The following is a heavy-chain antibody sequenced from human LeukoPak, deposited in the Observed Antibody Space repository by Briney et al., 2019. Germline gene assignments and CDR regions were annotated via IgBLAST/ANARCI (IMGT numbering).Heavy chain of an antibody. CDR1: GFTFSSYG. Sequence: GGSLRLSCAASGFTFSSYGFHWVRQAPGKGLEWVAVIWSDGSYKYYADSVKGRFTISRDDSKNTLYLQMDSLRVEDTAVYYCARVWRGNTYGPGDYWGQGTLVTVSS. V-gene: IGHV3-33*01. D-gene: IGHD5-18*01. CDR3: ARVWRGNTYGPGDY. CDR2: IWSDGSYK. J-gene: IGHJ4*02.